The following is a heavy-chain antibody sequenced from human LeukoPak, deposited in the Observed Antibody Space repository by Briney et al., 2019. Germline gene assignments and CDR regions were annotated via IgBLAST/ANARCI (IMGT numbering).Heavy chain of an antibody. CDR2: INTNSGGT. CDR1: GYTFTGYY. D-gene: IGHD6-19*01. CDR3: ARAGGGSGWFDY. J-gene: IGHJ4*02. V-gene: IGHV1-2*02. Sequence: ASVKVSFKASGYTFTGYYMHWVRQAPGQGLDWMGWINTNSGGTNYAQKFSGRVTMTRDTYISTVYMELSRLRSGDTAVYYCARAGGGSGWFDYWGQGTLVTVSS.